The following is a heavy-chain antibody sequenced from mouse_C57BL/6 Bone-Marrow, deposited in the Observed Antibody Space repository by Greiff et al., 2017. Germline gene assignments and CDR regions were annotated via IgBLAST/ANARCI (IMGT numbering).Heavy chain of an antibody. Sequence: EVKLVESGGGLVKPGGSLKLSCAASGFTFSDYGMHWVRQAPEKGLEWVAYISSGSSTIYYADTVKGRFTISRDNAKNTLFLQMTSLRSEDTAMYYCAKIGYWGQGTSVTVSS. CDR2: ISSGSSTI. J-gene: IGHJ4*01. CDR1: GFTFSDYG. CDR3: AKIGY. V-gene: IGHV5-17*01.